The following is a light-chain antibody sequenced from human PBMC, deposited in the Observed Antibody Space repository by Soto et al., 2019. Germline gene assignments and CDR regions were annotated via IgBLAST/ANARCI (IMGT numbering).Light chain of an antibody. V-gene: IGLV2-8*01. CDR2: EVS. CDR1: SSDVGGYNY. J-gene: IGLJ3*02. CDR3: QSQDGSLSVSV. Sequence: QSALTQPPSASGSPGQSVTISCTGTSSDVGGYNYVSWYQQHPGKAPKLMIYEVSKRPSGVPDRFSGSKSGNTASLTVSGLQVEDEADYYCQSQDGSLSVSVFGGGTKLTVL.